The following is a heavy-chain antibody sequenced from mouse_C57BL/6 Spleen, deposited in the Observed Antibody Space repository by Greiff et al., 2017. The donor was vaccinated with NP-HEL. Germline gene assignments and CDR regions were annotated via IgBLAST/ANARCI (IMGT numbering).Heavy chain of an antibody. J-gene: IGHJ3*01. V-gene: IGHV1-18*01. CDR3: ARGRDGYYGEFAY. D-gene: IGHD2-3*01. CDR1: GYTFTDYN. CDR2: INPNNGGN. Sequence: VQLQQSGPELVKPGASVKIPCKASGYTFTDYNMDWVKRSLGKSLEWIGDINPNNGGNNYNQKFKGQATLTVDKSSSTAYMELRSLTSEDTAVDYCARGRDGYYGEFAYWGQGTLVTVAA.